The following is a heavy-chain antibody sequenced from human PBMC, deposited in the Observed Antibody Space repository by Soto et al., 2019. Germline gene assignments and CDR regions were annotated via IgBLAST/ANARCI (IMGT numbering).Heavy chain of an antibody. CDR2: IYYSGST. CDR3: ARVVSTRQKKPPGYFDY. V-gene: IGHV4-31*03. J-gene: IGHJ4*02. D-gene: IGHD2-2*01. Sequence: QVQLQESGPGLVKPSQTLSLTCTVSGGSISSGGYYWSWIRQHPGEGLEWIGYIYYSGSTYYNPSLKSRVTISVDTSKNQFSLKLSSVTAADTAVYYCARVVSTRQKKPPGYFDYWGQGTLVTVSS. CDR1: GGSISSGGYY.